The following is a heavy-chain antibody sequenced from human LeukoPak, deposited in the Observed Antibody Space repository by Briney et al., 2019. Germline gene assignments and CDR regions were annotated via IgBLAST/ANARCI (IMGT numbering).Heavy chain of an antibody. V-gene: IGHV4-4*07. CDR2: IYTSGST. CDR1: GGSISSYY. D-gene: IGHD3-3*01. CDR3: ARGVDTIFVLPAFDI. J-gene: IGHJ3*02. Sequence: SETLSLTCTVSGGSISSYYWSWIRQPAGKGLEWIGRIYTSGSTNYNPSLKSRVTMSVDTSKNQFSLKLSSVTAADTAVYYCARGVDTIFVLPAFDIWGQGTMVTVSS.